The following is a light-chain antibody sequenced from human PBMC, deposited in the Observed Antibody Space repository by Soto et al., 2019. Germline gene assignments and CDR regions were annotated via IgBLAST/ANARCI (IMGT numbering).Light chain of an antibody. CDR3: CSYAGSSTPLI. V-gene: IGLV2-23*02. CDR2: EVS. Sequence: QSSLTQPASVFGSPGQSITSSCTGTSSDVGSYNLVSWYQQHPGKAPKLMIYEVSKRPSGVSNRFSGSKSGNTASLTISGLQAEDEADYYCCSYAGSSTPLIFGTGTKVTVL. J-gene: IGLJ1*01. CDR1: SSDVGSYNL.